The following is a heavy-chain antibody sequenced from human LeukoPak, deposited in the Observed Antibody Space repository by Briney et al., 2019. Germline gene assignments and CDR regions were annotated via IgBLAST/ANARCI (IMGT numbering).Heavy chain of an antibody. Sequence: PSETLSLTCTVSGGSISSGSYYWSWIRQPAGKGLEWIGRIYTSGSTNYNPSLKSRVTVSVDTSKNQFSPKLSSVTAADTAVYYCARESSWNYAFDYWGQGTLVTVSS. J-gene: IGHJ4*02. CDR3: ARESSWNYAFDY. D-gene: IGHD1-7*01. CDR1: GGSISSGSYY. CDR2: IYTSGST. V-gene: IGHV4-61*02.